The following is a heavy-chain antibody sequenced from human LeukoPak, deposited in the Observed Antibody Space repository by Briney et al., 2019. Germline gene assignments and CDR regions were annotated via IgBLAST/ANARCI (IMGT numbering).Heavy chain of an antibody. D-gene: IGHD7-27*01. Sequence: PSETLSLTCTVSGDSFSSVTDYWAWIRQPPGKGLEWIASGDYSGGTYYNPSLESRVAISADMSKNQFSLRLTSVTAADTALYYCAGAPWGPFDFWGPGILVTVSS. J-gene: IGHJ4*02. V-gene: IGHV4-39*07. CDR2: GDYSGGT. CDR3: AGAPWGPFDF. CDR1: GDSFSSVTDY.